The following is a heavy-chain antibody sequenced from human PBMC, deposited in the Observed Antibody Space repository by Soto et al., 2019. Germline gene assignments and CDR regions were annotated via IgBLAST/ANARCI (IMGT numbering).Heavy chain of an antibody. Sequence: SVSNGWMNWVRQAPGKGLEWVGRIKRKTDGGTTDYAAPVKGRFTISRDDSKNTLYLQMNSLETEDTAVYYCTTRGLLYASSGVDVWGQGTTVTVSS. CDR1: SVSNGW. V-gene: IGHV3-15*07. CDR2: IKRKTDGGTT. D-gene: IGHD3-16*01. CDR3: TTRGLLYASSGVDV. J-gene: IGHJ6*02.